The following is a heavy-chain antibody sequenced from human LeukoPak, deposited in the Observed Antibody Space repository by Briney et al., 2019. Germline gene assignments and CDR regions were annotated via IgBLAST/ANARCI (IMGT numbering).Heavy chain of an antibody. D-gene: IGHD4-11*01. CDR2: IYTSGST. J-gene: IGHJ3*01. CDR1: GGSISSYY. CDR3: ARQGSNSV. V-gene: IGHV4-4*09. Sequence: SETLSLTCTVSGGSISSYYWSWIRQPPGKGLEWIGYIYTSGSTNYNPSLKSRVTISVDTSKNQFSPKPSSVTAADTAVYYCARQGSNSVWGQGTMVTVSS.